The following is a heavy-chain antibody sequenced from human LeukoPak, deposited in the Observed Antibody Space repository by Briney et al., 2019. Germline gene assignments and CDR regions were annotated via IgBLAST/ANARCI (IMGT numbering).Heavy chain of an antibody. CDR3: ARAPSHSGYYWSY. Sequence: PGGSLRLSCAASGFTFSSYSMNWVRQAPGKGLEWVSSISSSSSYIYYADSVKGRFTISRDNAKNSLYLQMNSLRSDDTAVYYCARAPSHSGYYWSYWGQGTLVTVSS. CDR2: ISSSSSYI. CDR1: GFTFSSYS. J-gene: IGHJ4*02. D-gene: IGHD3-3*01. V-gene: IGHV3-21*04.